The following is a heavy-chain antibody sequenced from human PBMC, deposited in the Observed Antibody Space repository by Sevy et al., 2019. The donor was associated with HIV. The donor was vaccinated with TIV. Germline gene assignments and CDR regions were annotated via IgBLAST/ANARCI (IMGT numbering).Heavy chain of an antibody. V-gene: IGHV3-23*01. CDR1: GFTFSSYA. J-gene: IGHJ5*02. D-gene: IGHD3-3*01. Sequence: GGSLRLSCAASGFTFSSYAMTWVRQAPGKGLEWVSGISGGGSSTYYTDSGKGRFTISRDNSKNTLYLQMKSLRAEDTAVYYCARGQEYYDFWSGYSWERMSSWGQGTLVTVSS. CDR3: ARGQEYYDFWSGYSWERMSS. CDR2: ISGGGSST.